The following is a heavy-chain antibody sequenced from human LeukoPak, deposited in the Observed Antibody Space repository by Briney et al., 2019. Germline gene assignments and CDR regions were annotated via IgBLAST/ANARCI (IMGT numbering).Heavy chain of an antibody. Sequence: SVKVSCKASGGTFSSYAISWVRQAPGQGLEWMGRIIPILGIANYAQKFQGRVTITADKSTSTAYMELSSLRSEDTAVYYCARPWGNYYDSGDAFDIWGQGTMVTVSS. CDR3: ARPWGNYYDSGDAFDI. CDR2: IIPILGIA. J-gene: IGHJ3*02. D-gene: IGHD3-22*01. V-gene: IGHV1-69*04. CDR1: GGTFSSYA.